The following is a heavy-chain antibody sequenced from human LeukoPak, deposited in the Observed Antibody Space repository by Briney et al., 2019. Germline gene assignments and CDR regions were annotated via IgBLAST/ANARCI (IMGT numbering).Heavy chain of an antibody. V-gene: IGHV3-9*01. J-gene: IGHJ6*02. CDR1: GFNFDNSA. CDR3: AKSRYAEYYYGMDV. Sequence: QPGRSLRLSCAASGFNFDNSAMHWVWQAPGKGLEWVSGINWDSSSVGYADSVKGRFTISRDNAKNSLYLQMNNLRAEDTALYYCAKSRYAEYYYGMDVWGQGTTVTVSS. D-gene: IGHD6-6*01. CDR2: INWDSSSV.